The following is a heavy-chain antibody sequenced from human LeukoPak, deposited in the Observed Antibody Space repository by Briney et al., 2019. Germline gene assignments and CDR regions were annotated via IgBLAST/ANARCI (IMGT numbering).Heavy chain of an antibody. CDR3: ARDYVAMVRGAKTVDAFDI. D-gene: IGHD3-10*01. J-gene: IGHJ3*02. CDR2: IYSGGST. CDR1: GFTFSSYA. Sequence: GGSLRLSCAASGFTFSSYAMSWVRQAPGKGLEWVSVIYSGGSTYYADSVKGRFTISRDNSKNTLYLQMNSLRAEDTAVYYCARDYVAMVRGAKTVDAFDIWGQGTMVTVSS. V-gene: IGHV3-66*01.